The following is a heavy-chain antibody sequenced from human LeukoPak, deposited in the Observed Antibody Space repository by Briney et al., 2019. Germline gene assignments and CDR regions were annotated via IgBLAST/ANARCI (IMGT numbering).Heavy chain of an antibody. Sequence: PSETLSLTCIVSGDSISSYYWTWIRQPPGKGLEWIGYIYYSGSTNYNPSLKSRVTISVDTSKNQFSLKLSSVTSADTAVYYCARSLPFSGWFDPWGQGTLATVSS. D-gene: IGHD2/OR15-2a*01. CDR1: GDSISSYY. CDR3: ARSLPFSGWFDP. V-gene: IGHV4-59*01. J-gene: IGHJ5*02. CDR2: IYYSGST.